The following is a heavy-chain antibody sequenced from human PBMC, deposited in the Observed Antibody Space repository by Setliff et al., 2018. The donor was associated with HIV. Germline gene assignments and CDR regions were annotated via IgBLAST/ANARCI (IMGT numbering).Heavy chain of an antibody. CDR3: ARPRLRGSGAFDI. Sequence: SETLSLTCTVSGDSISSSTFYWGWIRQPPGKGLEWIGSIYYSGTTYYNPSLKSRVAISVDTSKNQFSLKLSSVTAADTAVYYCARPRLRGSGAFDIWDQGTMVTVS. CDR2: IYYSGTT. CDR1: GDSISSSTFY. D-gene: IGHD2-21*01. J-gene: IGHJ3*02. V-gene: IGHV4-39*01.